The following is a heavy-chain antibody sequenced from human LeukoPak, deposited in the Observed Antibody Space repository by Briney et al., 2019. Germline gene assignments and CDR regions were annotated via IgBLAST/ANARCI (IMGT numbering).Heavy chain of an antibody. V-gene: IGHV4-31*03. CDR2: IYYSGST. CDR3: ARNYNDYNNWFDP. J-gene: IGHJ5*02. CDR1: GGSISSGGYY. Sequence: SQTLSLTCTVSGGSISSGGYYWSWIRQHPGKGLEWIGYIYYSGSTYYNPSLRSRVTISVDTSKNQFSLKLSSVTAADTAVYYCARNYNDYNNWFDPWGQGTLVTVSS. D-gene: IGHD4-11*01.